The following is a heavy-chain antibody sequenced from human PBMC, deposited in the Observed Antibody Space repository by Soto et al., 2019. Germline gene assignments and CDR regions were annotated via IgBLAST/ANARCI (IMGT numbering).Heavy chain of an antibody. Sequence: EVQLLESRGGLVQPGGAPRPSCAASGFTFSSYSMRWVRQAPGKGLEWVSAISGSGGSTYYADSVKGRFTISRDNSKNTLYLQMNSLRAEDTAVYYCARYCSGGSCYRTVDYWGQGTLVTVSS. CDR2: ISGSGGST. J-gene: IGHJ4*02. D-gene: IGHD2-15*01. CDR1: GFTFSSYS. CDR3: ARYCSGGSCYRTVDY. V-gene: IGHV3-23*01.